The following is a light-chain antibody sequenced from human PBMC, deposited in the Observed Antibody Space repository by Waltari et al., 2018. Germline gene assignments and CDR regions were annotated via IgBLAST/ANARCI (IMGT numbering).Light chain of an antibody. CDR2: YDS. J-gene: IGLJ1*01. V-gene: IGLV3-21*04. CDR1: NLGSKS. Sequence: SYVLTQPPSVSVAPGKTARITCGGNNLGSKSVHWYQQKPGQAPVLVIYYDSDRPSGMPERFAGSKYGNTATLTISRVEAGDEADYYCQVWDSSSDHPGHYVFGTGTKVTV. CDR3: QVWDSSSDHPGHYV.